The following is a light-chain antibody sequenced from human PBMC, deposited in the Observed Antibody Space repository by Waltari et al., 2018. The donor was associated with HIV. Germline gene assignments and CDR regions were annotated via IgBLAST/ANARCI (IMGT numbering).Light chain of an antibody. V-gene: IGLV2-8*01. Sequence: QSALTQPPSASGSPGQSVTISCTGTSSDVGGYNYVSWYQQHPGNAPKLIIYEVTERPSGVPDRFSGSKSGNTASLTVSGLQAEDEADYYCSSYVGSNKLVFGGGTKLTVV. CDR3: SSYVGSNKLV. CDR2: EVT. CDR1: SSDVGGYNY. J-gene: IGLJ2*01.